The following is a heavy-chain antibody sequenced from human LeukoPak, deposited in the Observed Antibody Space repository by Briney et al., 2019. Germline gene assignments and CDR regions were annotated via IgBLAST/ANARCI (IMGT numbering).Heavy chain of an antibody. V-gene: IGHV3-48*03. CDR3: ARAMRSGYDY. CDR1: GFTFSSYE. Sequence: GGSLRLSCAASGFTFSSYEMNWVRQAPGKGLEWVSYISSSSDAIYYADSVKGRFTISRDNAKNSLYLEMNSLRDEDTAVYYCARAMRSGYDYWGQGTLVTVSS. D-gene: IGHD5-12*01. J-gene: IGHJ4*02. CDR2: ISSSSDAI.